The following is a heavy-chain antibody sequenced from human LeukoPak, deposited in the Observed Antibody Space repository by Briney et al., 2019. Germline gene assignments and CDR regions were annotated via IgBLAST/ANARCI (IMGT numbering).Heavy chain of an antibody. J-gene: IGHJ6*02. Sequence: SETLSLTCSVSGGSISSYYWSWIRQPAGKGLEWIGRIYSSGSTNYNPSLKSRVTLSLDTSKNKLSLGLNSVTAADTALYYCVRDLDFSNSGVSPPVWGQGTTVIVSS. CDR1: GGSISSYY. D-gene: IGHD3-10*01. CDR2: IYSSGST. CDR3: VRDLDFSNSGVSPPV. V-gene: IGHV4-4*07.